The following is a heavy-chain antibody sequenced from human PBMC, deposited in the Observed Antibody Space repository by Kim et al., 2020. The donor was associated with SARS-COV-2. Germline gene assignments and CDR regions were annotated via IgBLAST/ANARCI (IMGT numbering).Heavy chain of an antibody. D-gene: IGHD2-21*02. J-gene: IGHJ3*02. CDR3: ARGLGRAGLIVVVTAMAGDAFDI. Sequence: SETLSLTCTVSGGSISSSTYYWGWIRQPPGKGLEWIGSMYYSGSTYYNPSLKSRVTISVDTSKNQFSLKLSSVTAADTAVYYCARGLGRAGLIVVVTAMAGDAFDIWGQGTMGTVSS. V-gene: IGHV4-39*07. CDR2: MYYSGST. CDR1: GGSISSSTYY.